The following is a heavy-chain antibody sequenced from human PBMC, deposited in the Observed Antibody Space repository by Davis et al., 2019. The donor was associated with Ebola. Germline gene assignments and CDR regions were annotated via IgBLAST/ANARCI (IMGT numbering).Heavy chain of an antibody. V-gene: IGHV3-30*03. D-gene: IGHD5-18*01. CDR2: ISYDGSNK. J-gene: IGHJ6*02. CDR3: ARERSYGPPYYYYGMDV. CDR1: GFTFSSYG. Sequence: GGSLRLSCAASGFTFSSYGMHWVRQAPGKGLEWVAVISYDGSNKYYADSVKGRFTISRDNSKNTLYLQMNSLRAEDTAVYYCARERSYGPPYYYYGMDVWGQGTTVTVSS.